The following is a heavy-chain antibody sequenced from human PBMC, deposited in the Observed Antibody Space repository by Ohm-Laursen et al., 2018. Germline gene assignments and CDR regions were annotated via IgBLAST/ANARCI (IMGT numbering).Heavy chain of an antibody. J-gene: IGHJ6*02. Sequence: GSQRLSRSASGFTFTDYYMSWIRQAPGTGLERVSYISSSCSTIYYADSVKGRFTITRDNAKNSLYLQMNSLRAEDTAVYYCARNSTYYYDSYFYGMDVWGQGTTVTVSS. V-gene: IGHV3-11*01. CDR3: ARNSTYYYDSYFYGMDV. D-gene: IGHD3-10*01. CDR2: ISSSCSTI. CDR1: GFTFTDYY.